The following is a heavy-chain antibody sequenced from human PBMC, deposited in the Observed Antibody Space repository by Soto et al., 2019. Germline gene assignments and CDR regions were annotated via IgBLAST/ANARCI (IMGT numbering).Heavy chain of an antibody. J-gene: IGHJ4*02. D-gene: IGHD3-10*02. V-gene: IGHV1-18*01. Sequence: QVQLVQSGPEVKMPGASVNVSCKASGYTFTSYGINWVRQAPGQGLEWMGRVSSYNGNTKYAQKFQGRVTMTTDTTKTTVYMNLTSLRSDDTAVYYCAKERGLTASTLFGYWGQGTVVTVS. CDR3: AKERGLTASTLFGY. CDR1: GYTFTSYG. CDR2: VSSYNGNT.